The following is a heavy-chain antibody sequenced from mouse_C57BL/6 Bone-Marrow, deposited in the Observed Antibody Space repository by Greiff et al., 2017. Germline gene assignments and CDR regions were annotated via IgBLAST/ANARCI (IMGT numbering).Heavy chain of an antibody. D-gene: IGHD2-5*01. CDR3: ARYYSNLFDY. CDR1: GFTFSDYG. CDR2: ISSGSSTI. V-gene: IGHV5-17*01. J-gene: IGHJ2*01. Sequence: EVKVVESGGGLVKPGGSLKLSCAASGFTFSDYGMHWVRQAPEKGLEWVAYISSGSSTIYYADTVKGRFTISRDNAKNTLFLQMTSLRSEDTAMYYCARYYSNLFDYWGQGTTLTVSS.